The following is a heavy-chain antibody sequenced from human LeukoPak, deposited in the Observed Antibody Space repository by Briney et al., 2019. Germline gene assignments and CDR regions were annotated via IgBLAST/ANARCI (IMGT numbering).Heavy chain of an antibody. CDR2: INTQGTYT. CDR1: GITFSSYW. D-gene: IGHD2-15*01. CDR3: VIDLGDYNDF. V-gene: IGHV3-74*01. Sequence: GGSLRLSCAVSGITFSSYWMHWVRQDPGRGLLRVSRINTQGTYTNYADSVKGRFTISRDNAKNTLYLQMSSLRADDTAVYYCVIDLGDYNDFWGQGTLVSVSS. J-gene: IGHJ4*02.